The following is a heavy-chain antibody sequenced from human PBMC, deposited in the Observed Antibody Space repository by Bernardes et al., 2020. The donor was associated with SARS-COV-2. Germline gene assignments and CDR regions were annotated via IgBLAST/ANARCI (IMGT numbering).Heavy chain of an antibody. CDR2: IKTDGRSA. J-gene: IGHJ4*02. CDR1: RFIFSGSW. V-gene: IGHV3-74*01. CDR3: ATDGGFAFNL. Sequence: GGSLRLSCAASRFIFSGSWMHWVRQTPGKGLVWVSHIKTDGRSASYVDSVKGRFTISRDNAKNTVYLQMNSLRAEDTAMYYCATDGGFAFNLWGQGSLVTVSS. D-gene: IGHD3-16*01.